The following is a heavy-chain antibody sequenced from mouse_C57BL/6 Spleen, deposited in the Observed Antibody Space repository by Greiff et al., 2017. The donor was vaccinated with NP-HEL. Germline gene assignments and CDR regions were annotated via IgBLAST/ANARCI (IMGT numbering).Heavy chain of an antibody. D-gene: IGHD1-1*01. J-gene: IGHJ4*01. CDR2: IDPENGDT. V-gene: IGHV14-4*01. CDR1: GFNIKDDY. Sequence: VQLKESGAELVRPGASVKLSCTASGFNIKDDYMHWVKQRPEQGLEWIGWIDPENGDTEYASKFQGKATITADTSSNTAYLQLSSLTSEDTAVYYCTIYYGRGYAMDYWGQGTSVTVSS. CDR3: TIYYGRGYAMDY.